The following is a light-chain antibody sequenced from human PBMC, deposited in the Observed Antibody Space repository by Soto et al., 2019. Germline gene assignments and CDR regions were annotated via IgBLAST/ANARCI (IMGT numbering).Light chain of an antibody. CDR1: QSVTSD. V-gene: IGKV3-15*01. CDR2: ATS. Sequence: EVVLTQSPATLSAFPGERATLSCRASQSVTSDLAWYQQTPGQAPRLLIFATSTRATSIPARFSGSGSGTEFTLTISSLQSDDFAIYYCQYYNKWPPMYTFGQGTRLEIK. J-gene: IGKJ5*01. CDR3: QYYNKWPPMYT.